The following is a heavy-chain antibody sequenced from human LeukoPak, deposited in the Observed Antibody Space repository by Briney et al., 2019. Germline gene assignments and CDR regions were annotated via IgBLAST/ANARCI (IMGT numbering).Heavy chain of an antibody. Sequence: PGGSLRLSCAASGFNFRDAAMAWVRQAPGKGLEWVSLIGSVGDSTYYADSVKGRFTISTDNSENTLSLQMNSLRVEDTAIYFCAKDVQLSTWGLGTMVTVSS. CDR2: IGSVGDST. CDR1: GFNFRDAA. CDR3: AKDVQLST. V-gene: IGHV3-23*01. J-gene: IGHJ3*01. D-gene: IGHD5-24*01.